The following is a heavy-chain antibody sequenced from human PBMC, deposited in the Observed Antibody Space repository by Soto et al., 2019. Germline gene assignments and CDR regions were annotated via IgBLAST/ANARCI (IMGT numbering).Heavy chain of an antibody. CDR2: ISYDGSNK. J-gene: IGHJ4*02. CDR3: AKASERSSSLDY. Sequence: QVQLVESGGGVVQPGRSLRLSCAASGFTFSSYGMHWVRQAPGKGLEWVAVISYDGSNKYYADSVKGRFTISRDNSKNTLYMQMNSLRAEDTAVYYCAKASERSSSLDYWGQGTLVTVSS. CDR1: GFTFSSYG. D-gene: IGHD6-6*01. V-gene: IGHV3-30*18.